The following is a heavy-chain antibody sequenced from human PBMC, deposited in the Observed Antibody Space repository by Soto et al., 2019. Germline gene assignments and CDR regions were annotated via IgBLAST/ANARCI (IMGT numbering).Heavy chain of an antibody. V-gene: IGHV4-34*01. D-gene: IGHD3-22*01. CDR2: INHSGST. CDR3: ARDNSDSSDYYIDV. J-gene: IGHJ4*02. Sequence: PSETLSLTCAVYGGSFSGYYWTWIRQPPGKGLEWIGEINHSGSTNYNPSLKSRVTISADTSKNQFSLKLSSVTAADTAVYYCARDNSDSSDYYIDVWGQGTPVTVSS. CDR1: GGSFSGYY.